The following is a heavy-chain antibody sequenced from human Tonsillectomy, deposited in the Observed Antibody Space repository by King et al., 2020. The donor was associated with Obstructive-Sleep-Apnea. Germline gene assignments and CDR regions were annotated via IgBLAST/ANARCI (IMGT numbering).Heavy chain of an antibody. V-gene: IGHV3-30*04. Sequence: VQLVESGGGVVQPGRSLRLSCAGSGFTFSSYAMHWVRQAPGKGLEWLAVISYDGSYEYYADSVKGRFTISRDNSKNTLYLQMNSLRAEDTAVYYCARDYLLRTNYDILTGYYKGELGYWGQGTLVTVSS. D-gene: IGHD3-9*01. CDR1: GFTFSSYA. J-gene: IGHJ4*02. CDR2: ISYDGSYE. CDR3: ARDYLLRTNYDILTGYYKGELGY.